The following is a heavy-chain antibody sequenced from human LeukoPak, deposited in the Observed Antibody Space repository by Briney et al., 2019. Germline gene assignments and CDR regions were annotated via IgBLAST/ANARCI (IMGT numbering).Heavy chain of an antibody. CDR1: GGSISSYY. V-gene: IGHV4-59*01. CDR3: AREYDILTGPTDAFDI. Sequence: PSETLSLTCTLSGGSISSYYWSWIRQPPGKGLEWIGCIFYSGSTNYNPSLKSRVTISVDTSKNQFSLKLGSVTAADTAVYYCAREYDILTGPTDAFDIWGQGTMVTVSS. D-gene: IGHD3-9*01. J-gene: IGHJ3*02. CDR2: IFYSGST.